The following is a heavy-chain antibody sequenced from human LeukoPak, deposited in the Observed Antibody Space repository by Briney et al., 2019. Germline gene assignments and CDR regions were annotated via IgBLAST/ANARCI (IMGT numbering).Heavy chain of an antibody. CDR3: ARGSDYDILTGYVH. CDR1: GFNFNNYA. V-gene: IGHV3-64*01. D-gene: IGHD3-9*01. CDR2: ISSNGGTT. J-gene: IGHJ4*02. Sequence: GGSLRLSCAAPGFNFNNYAMHWVRQAPGKGLEFVSAISSNGGTTYYANSVKGSFTISRDNSKNTLFLQMGSLRPEDMAVYYCARGSDYDILTGYVHWGQGALVTVSS.